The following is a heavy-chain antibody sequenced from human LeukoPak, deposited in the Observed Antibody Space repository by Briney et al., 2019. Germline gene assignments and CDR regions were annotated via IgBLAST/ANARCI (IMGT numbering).Heavy chain of an antibody. CDR3: AKDSGWSAFDI. J-gene: IGHJ3*02. CDR2: IKQDGSEK. CDR1: GFTFSSYW. V-gene: IGHV3-7*05. Sequence: GGSLRLSCAASGFTFSSYWMSWVRQAPGKGLEWVANIKQDGSEKYYVDSVKGRFTISRDNSKNTVYLQVNSLRADDTAVYYCAKDSGWSAFDIWGQGTMVTVSS. D-gene: IGHD6-19*01.